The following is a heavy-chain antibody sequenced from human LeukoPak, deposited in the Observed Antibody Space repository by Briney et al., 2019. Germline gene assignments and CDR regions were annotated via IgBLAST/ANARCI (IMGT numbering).Heavy chain of an antibody. CDR1: GGSISSSNW. J-gene: IGHJ4*02. CDR2: IYHSGST. Sequence: SETLSLTCAVSGGSISSSNWWSWVRQPPGKGLEWIGEIYHSGSTNYNPSLKSRVTISVDKSKNQFSLKLSSVTAADTAVYYCARYSKSYYDILTGYNYFDYWGQGTLVAVSS. D-gene: IGHD3-9*01. V-gene: IGHV4-4*02. CDR3: ARYSKSYYDILTGYNYFDY.